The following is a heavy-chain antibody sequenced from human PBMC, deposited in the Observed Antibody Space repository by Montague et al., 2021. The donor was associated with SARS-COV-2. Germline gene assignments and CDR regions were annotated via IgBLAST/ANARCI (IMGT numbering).Heavy chain of an antibody. J-gene: IGHJ5*02. CDR2: ISYSGST. CDR3: ARDGCSGGSCYYNWFDP. D-gene: IGHD2-15*01. V-gene: IGHV4-59*01. CDR1: GDSISSYY. Sequence: SETLSLTCTVSGDSISSYYWSWIRQPPGKGLEWIGYISYSGSTNYNPSLKSRVTMSVDTSKNHFSLKLNSVTAADTAVYYCARDGCSGGSCYYNWFDPWGQGTLVTVSS.